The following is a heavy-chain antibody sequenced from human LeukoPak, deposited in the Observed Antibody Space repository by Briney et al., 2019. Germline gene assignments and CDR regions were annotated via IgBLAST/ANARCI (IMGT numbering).Heavy chain of an antibody. CDR3: ASLFADFWSGYEVVY. D-gene: IGHD3-3*01. J-gene: IGHJ4*02. CDR2: INPNSGGT. Sequence: ASVKVSCKASGYTFTGYYMHWVRQAPGQGLEWMGRINPNSGGTNYVQKFQGRVTMTRDTSISTAYMELSRLRSDDTAVYYCASLFADFWSGYEVVYWGQGTLVTVSS. V-gene: IGHV1-2*06. CDR1: GYTFTGYY.